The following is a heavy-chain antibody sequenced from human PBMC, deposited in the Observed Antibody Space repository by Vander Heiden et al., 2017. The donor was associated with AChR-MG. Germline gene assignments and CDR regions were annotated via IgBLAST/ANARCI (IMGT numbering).Heavy chain of an antibody. J-gene: IGHJ4*02. D-gene: IGHD6-19*01. Sequence: EVQLVESGGGLVQPGGSLRLSCAASGFTFRSDSVNWVRRAPGKGLECVSYISSSSSTITYVGSVKGRFTISRDNAKNSLYLQMNSLRAEDTAVYYCARDRVDTGIAVAGEDFDYGGQGTLVTVSS. CDR1: GFTFRSDS. CDR2: ISSSSSTI. V-gene: IGHV3-48*01. CDR3: ARDRVDTGIAVAGEDFDY.